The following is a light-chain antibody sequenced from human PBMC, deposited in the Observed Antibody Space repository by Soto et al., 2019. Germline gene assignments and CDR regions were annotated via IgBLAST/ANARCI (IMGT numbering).Light chain of an antibody. CDR2: GAF. J-gene: IGKJ4*01. V-gene: IGKV3-15*01. CDR1: QSVSSN. CDR3: QQYNKRPPVT. Sequence: EIVMTQSPANLSVSPGETATLSCRASQSVSSNLAWYQHKPGQAPRLLIYGAFTRATGIPARFSGSGSGTEFTLTISSLQSEDLAIYYCQQYNKRPPVTFGGGTKVEIK.